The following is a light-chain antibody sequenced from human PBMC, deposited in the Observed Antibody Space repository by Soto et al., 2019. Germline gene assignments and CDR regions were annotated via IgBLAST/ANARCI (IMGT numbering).Light chain of an antibody. CDR3: QQYNNWPPIT. CDR1: ENVRTF. V-gene: IGKV3-11*01. J-gene: IGKJ5*01. Sequence: VLTQSPATLSWSPGEGATLSCRSSENVRTFVDWYQQKPGQAPRLLIYGASNRATDIPARFSGSGSGTDFTLTIRNLEPEDFAVYYCQQYNNWPPITCGQGTRREI. CDR2: GAS.